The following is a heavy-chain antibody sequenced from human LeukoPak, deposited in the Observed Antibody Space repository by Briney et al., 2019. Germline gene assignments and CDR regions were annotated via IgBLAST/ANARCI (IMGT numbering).Heavy chain of an antibody. D-gene: IGHD4-17*01. CDR3: ARYGRLRGYFDY. CDR1: GYTYTGYY. J-gene: IGHJ4*02. CDR2: INPNSGGT. Sequence: ASVKVSCKASGYTYTGYYMHWVRQAPGQGHEWMGWINPNSGGTNYAQKFQGRVTMTRDTSISTAYMELSRLRSDDTAVYYCARYGRLRGYFDYWGQGTLVTVSS. V-gene: IGHV1-2*02.